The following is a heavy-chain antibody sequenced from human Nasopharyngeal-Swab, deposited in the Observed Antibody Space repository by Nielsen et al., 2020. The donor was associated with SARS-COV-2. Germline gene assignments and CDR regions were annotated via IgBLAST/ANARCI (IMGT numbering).Heavy chain of an antibody. CDR3: ARGGGSGSYWDY. Sequence: GESLKISCAASGFTFSSYSMNWVRQAPGKGLEWVSSISSSSSYIYYADSVKGRFTISRDNAENSLYLQMNSLRAEDTAVYYCARGGGSGSYWDYWGQGTLVTVSS. CDR1: GFTFSSYS. J-gene: IGHJ4*02. D-gene: IGHD3-10*01. CDR2: ISSSSSYI. V-gene: IGHV3-21*01.